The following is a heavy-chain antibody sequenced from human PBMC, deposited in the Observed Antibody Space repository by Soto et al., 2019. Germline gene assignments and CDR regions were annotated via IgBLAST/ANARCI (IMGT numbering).Heavy chain of an antibody. CDR1: GYTFTSYG. CDR2: ISAYNGNT. CDR3: ARDPNDYGYQMRPWYFEL. Sequence: QVQLVQSGAEVKKPGSSVKVSCKASGYTFTSYGISWVRQAPGQGLEWMGWISAYNGNTNYAQKLQGRVTMTTDTATNTAYMERRSLRSDDTAVYYCARDPNDYGYQMRPWYFELWGRGTLVTVSS. D-gene: IGHD4-17*01. J-gene: IGHJ2*01. V-gene: IGHV1-18*01.